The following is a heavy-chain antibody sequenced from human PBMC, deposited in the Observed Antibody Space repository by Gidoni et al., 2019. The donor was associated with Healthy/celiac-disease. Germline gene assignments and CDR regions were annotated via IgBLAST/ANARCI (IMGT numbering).Heavy chain of an antibody. CDR1: GYSFTSYW. CDR3: ARPWIQPLDAFDI. D-gene: IGHD5-18*01. J-gene: IGHJ3*02. V-gene: IGHV5-51*03. CDR2: IYPGDSHI. Sequence: EVQLVQSGAEVKKPGESLKISCKVSGYSFTSYWIAWVRQMPGKGLEWMGIIYPGDSHIKYSPSFQGQVTISADKSISTAFLQWSSLKASDTAMYYCARPWIQPLDAFDIWGQGTMVTVSS.